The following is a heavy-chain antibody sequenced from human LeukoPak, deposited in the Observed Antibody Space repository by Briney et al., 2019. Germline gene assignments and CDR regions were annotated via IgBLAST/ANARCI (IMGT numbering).Heavy chain of an antibody. J-gene: IGHJ4*02. D-gene: IGHD7-27*01. CDR1: GFTFSSYT. CDR3: AKDGGLWVSAHWGDS. Sequence: GGSLRLSCTASGFTFSSYTMSWVRQAPGKGLKWVSTITTGGPNTYYADSVMGRFTVSRDDSKNTLYLQMNSLRAEDTAVYYCAKDGGLWVSAHWGDSWGRGTLVTVSS. V-gene: IGHV3-23*01. CDR2: ITTGGPNT.